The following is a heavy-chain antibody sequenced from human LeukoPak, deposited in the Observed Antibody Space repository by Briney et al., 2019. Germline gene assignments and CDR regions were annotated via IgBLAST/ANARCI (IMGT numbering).Heavy chain of an antibody. CDR3: TRTPPATHYDFWSGSYTGWFDP. V-gene: IGHV4-39*01. J-gene: IGHJ5*02. CDR2: LYYNGRT. D-gene: IGHD3-3*01. CDR1: GGAISSSSYY. Sequence: SETLSLTCTVSGGAISSSSYYWGWIRQSPGEGLEWIGSLYYNGRTYYNPSLKSRVTMSVDTSKNQFSLKLTSVTAADTATYYCTRTPPATHYDFWSGSYTGWFDPRGQGTLVTVSS.